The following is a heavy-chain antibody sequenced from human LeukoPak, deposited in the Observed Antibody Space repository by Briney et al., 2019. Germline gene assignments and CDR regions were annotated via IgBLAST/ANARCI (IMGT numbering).Heavy chain of an antibody. CDR2: ISADSNTI. CDR1: GFTFSIYS. J-gene: IGHJ4*02. CDR3: ARATRSFDY. V-gene: IGHV3-48*02. Sequence: GGSLRLSCAASGFTFSIYSMNWVRQAPGEGLEWLSYISADSNTIYYADSVKGRFTISRDNAKTSLYLQMNTLRDEDTAVYYCARATRSFDYWGRGTLVTISS.